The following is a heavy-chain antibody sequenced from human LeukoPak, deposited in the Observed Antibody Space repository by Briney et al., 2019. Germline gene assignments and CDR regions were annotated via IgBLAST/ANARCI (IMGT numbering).Heavy chain of an antibody. J-gene: IGHJ4*02. CDR2: IKQDGSEK. Sequence: PGGSLRLSCVASEFTFSNHWMSWVRQAPGKGLEWVANIKQDGSEKYYVDSVKGRSTISRDNAKNSLYLQMNSLRADDTAVYYCASMYYYDSSGYAWDWGQGTLVTVSP. CDR3: ASMYYYDSSGYAWD. D-gene: IGHD3-22*01. CDR1: EFTFSNHW. V-gene: IGHV3-7*03.